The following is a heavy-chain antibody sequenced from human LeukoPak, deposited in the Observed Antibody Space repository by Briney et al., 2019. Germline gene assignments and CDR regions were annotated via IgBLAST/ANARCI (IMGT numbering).Heavy chain of an antibody. CDR1: GYTFTGYY. CDR3: AREARNYDIRPPGY. D-gene: IGHD3-9*01. CDR2: IDPNSGGT. Sequence: ASVKVSCKASGYTFTGYYMHWVRQAPGQGLEWMGWIDPNSGGTNYAQKFQGRVTMTRDTSISTAYMELSRLRSDDTAVYYCAREARNYDIRPPGYWGQGTLVTVSS. V-gene: IGHV1-2*02. J-gene: IGHJ4*02.